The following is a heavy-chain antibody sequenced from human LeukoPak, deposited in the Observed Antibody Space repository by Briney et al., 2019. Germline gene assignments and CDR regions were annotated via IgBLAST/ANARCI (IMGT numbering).Heavy chain of an antibody. Sequence: GGSLRLSCAASGFTFSSYGMHWVRQAPGKGLEWVAVIWYDGSNKYYADSVKGRFTISRDNSKNTLYLQMNSLRAEDTAVYYCAREGPLGGSGSNYYGMDVWGQGTTVTVSS. CDR1: GFTFSSYG. V-gene: IGHV3-33*01. CDR2: IWYDGSNK. J-gene: IGHJ6*02. D-gene: IGHD3-10*01. CDR3: AREGPLGGSGSNYYGMDV.